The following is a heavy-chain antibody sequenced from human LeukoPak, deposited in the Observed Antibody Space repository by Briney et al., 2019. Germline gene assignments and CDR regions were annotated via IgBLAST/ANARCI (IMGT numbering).Heavy chain of an antibody. D-gene: IGHD3-10*01. CDR1: GGTFSSYA. CDR3: ARVPGGFGEIRSYYYYGMDV. J-gene: IGHJ6*02. CDR2: IIPIFGTA. Sequence: GASVKVSCKASGGTFSSYAISWVRQAPGQGLEWMGGIIPIFGTANYAQKFQGRVTITADESTSTAYMELSSLRSEDTAVYYCARVPGGFGEIRSYYYYGMDVWGQGTTVTVSS. V-gene: IGHV1-69*13.